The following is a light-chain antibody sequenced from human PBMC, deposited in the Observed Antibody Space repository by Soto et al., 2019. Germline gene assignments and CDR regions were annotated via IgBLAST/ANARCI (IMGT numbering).Light chain of an antibody. V-gene: IGKV2-28*01. CDR3: MQSLQSPVT. CDR2: LVS. Sequence: DIVMTQSPLSLPVTPGEPASISCRSSQSLLHSNGYNYLDWYLQKPGQSPHLLIYLVSNRASGFPDRVSSSGSGTEFTLKISRVEAEDVGVYYCMQSLQSPVTFGQGTRLEIK. CDR1: QSLLHSNGYNY. J-gene: IGKJ5*01.